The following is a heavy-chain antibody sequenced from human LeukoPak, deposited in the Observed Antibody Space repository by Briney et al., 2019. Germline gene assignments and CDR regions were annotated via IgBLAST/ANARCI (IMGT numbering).Heavy chain of an antibody. J-gene: IGHJ4*02. CDR1: GFTFSSYS. CDR3: ARDGGKAVAGHDY. D-gene: IGHD6-19*01. CDR2: ISSSSSYI. V-gene: IGHV3-21*01. Sequence: PGGSLRLSCAASGFTFSSYSMNWVRQAPGKGLEWVSSISSSSSYIYYADSVKGRFTISRDNAKNSLYLQMNSLRAEDTAVYYCARDGGKAVAGHDYWGQGTLVTVSS.